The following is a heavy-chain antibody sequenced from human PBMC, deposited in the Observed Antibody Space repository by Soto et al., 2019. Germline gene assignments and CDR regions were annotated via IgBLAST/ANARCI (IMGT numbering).Heavy chain of an antibody. Sequence: PSETLSLTCTVSGGSISSSSYYWGWIRQPPGKGLEWIGSIYYSGSTYYNPSLKSRVTISVDTSKNQFSLKLSSVTAADTAVYYCARHGRGPFDPWGQGTLVTVSS. CDR1: GGSISSSSYY. V-gene: IGHV4-39*01. CDR3: ARHGRGPFDP. D-gene: IGHD5-12*01. CDR2: IYYSGST. J-gene: IGHJ5*02.